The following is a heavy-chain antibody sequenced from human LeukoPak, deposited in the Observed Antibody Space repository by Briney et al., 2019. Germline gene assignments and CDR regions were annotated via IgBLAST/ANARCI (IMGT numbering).Heavy chain of an antibody. Sequence: PGGSLRLSCAASGFTFSIFGMSWIRKAPGKGLERVSGITNGGEDTYYADSVKGRFTISRDNSKNTLFLQMNSLRAEDTAVYYCAKISLWFGEFQYPSDAFDIWGQGTMVTVSS. CDR2: ITNGGEDT. D-gene: IGHD3-10*01. CDR1: GFTFSIFG. V-gene: IGHV3-23*01. CDR3: AKISLWFGEFQYPSDAFDI. J-gene: IGHJ3*02.